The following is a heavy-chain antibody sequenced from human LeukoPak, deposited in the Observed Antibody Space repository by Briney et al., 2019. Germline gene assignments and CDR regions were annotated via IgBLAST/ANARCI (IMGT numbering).Heavy chain of an antibody. J-gene: IGHJ6*02. V-gene: IGHV1-18*01. CDR3: AREYYYDSSGYKYYYYGMDV. D-gene: IGHD3-22*01. CDR1: GYTFTIYG. Sequence: ASVNVSCKASGYTFTIYGIRWVRQAPGQGLEWMGWISAYNGNTNYAQKFQGRVTITTDTSTSTAYMELRSLRSDGTAVYYCAREYYYDSSGYKYYYYGMDVWGQGTTVTVSS. CDR2: ISAYNGNT.